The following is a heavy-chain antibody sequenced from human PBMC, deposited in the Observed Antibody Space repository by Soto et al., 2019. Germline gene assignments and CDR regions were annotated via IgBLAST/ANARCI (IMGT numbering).Heavy chain of an antibody. CDR1: GFSLSTSGVG. CDR2: IYWDDDK. J-gene: IGHJ5*02. Sequence: QITLKESGPTLVKHTQTLTLTCTFSGFSLSTSGVGVGWIRQPPGKALEWLALIYWDDDKRYSPSLKSRLTITKDTSKNQVVLTMTNMAPVDTATYCCAHSGDYYGSGSYYYNWFDPWGQGTLVTVSS. CDR3: AHSGDYYGSGSYYYNWFDP. D-gene: IGHD3-10*01. V-gene: IGHV2-5*02.